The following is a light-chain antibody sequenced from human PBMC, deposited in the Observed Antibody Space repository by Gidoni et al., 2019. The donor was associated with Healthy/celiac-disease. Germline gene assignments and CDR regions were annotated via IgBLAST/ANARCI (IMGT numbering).Light chain of an antibody. CDR2: GAS. J-gene: IGKJ3*01. V-gene: IGKV3-20*01. CDR3: QQYGSSPFT. Sequence: ELVLTQSPGTLSVSPGERVTLSCRASQSVSSTYLAWYQQKPGQAPRLLIYGASSRATGIPDRFSGSGSGTDFTLTISRLEPEDFAVYYCQQYGSSPFTFGPGTKVDIK. CDR1: QSVSSTY.